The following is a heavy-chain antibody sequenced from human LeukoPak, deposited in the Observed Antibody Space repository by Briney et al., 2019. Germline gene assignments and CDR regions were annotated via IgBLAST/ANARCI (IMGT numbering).Heavy chain of an antibody. CDR3: ARDRGWAGTDGRSFDY. D-gene: IGHD1-1*01. Sequence: SETLSLTCAVSGGSISSGGYSWSWIRQPPGKGLEWIGYIYHSGSTYYNPSLKSRVTISADTSHVFLRVSSVTAADTAVYYCARDRGWAGTDGRSFDYWGQGTLVTVSS. CDR1: GGSISSGGYS. CDR2: IYHSGST. J-gene: IGHJ4*02. V-gene: IGHV4-30-2*01.